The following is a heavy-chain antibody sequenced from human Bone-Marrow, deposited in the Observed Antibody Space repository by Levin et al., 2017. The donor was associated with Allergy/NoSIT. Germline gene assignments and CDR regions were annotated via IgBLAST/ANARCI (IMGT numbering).Heavy chain of an antibody. CDR2: ISSSGSTI. CDR1: GFTFSSYE. Sequence: GGSLRLSCAASGFTFSSYEMNWVRQAPGKGLEWVSYISSSGSTIYYADSVKGRFTISRDNAKNSLYLQMNSLRAEDTAVYYCARGGITGTTYYYYYGMDVWGQGTTVTVSS. CDR3: ARGGITGTTYYYYYGMDV. D-gene: IGHD1-7*01. V-gene: IGHV3-48*03. J-gene: IGHJ6*02.